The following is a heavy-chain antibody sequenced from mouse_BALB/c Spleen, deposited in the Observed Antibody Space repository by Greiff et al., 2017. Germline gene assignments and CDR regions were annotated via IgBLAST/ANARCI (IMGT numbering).Heavy chain of an antibody. CDR3: ARHEASMDY. V-gene: IGHV5-6*01. CDR1: GFTFSSYG. Sequence: EVKLVESGGDLVKPGGSLKLSCAASGFTFSSYGMSWVRQTPDKRLEWVTTISSGGSYTYYPDSVKGRFTISRDNAKNTLYLQMSSLKSEDTAMYYCARHEASMDYWGQGTSVTVSS. J-gene: IGHJ4*01. CDR2: ISSGGSYT.